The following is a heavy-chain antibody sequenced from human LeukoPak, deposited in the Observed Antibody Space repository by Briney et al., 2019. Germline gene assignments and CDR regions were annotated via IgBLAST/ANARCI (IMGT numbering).Heavy chain of an antibody. CDR1: GGTFSSYA. J-gene: IGHJ4*02. CDR3: ARNYYGSGSYSY. Sequence: GASVKVSCKASGGTFSSYAINRVRQAPGQGLEWMGWINPNSGGTNYAQKFQGRVTMTRDTSISTAYMELSRLRSDDTAVYYCARNYYGSGSYSYWGQGTLVTVSS. D-gene: IGHD3-10*01. V-gene: IGHV1-2*02. CDR2: INPNSGGT.